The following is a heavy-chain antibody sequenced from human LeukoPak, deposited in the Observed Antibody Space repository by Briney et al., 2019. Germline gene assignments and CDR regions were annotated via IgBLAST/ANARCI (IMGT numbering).Heavy chain of an antibody. J-gene: IGHJ4*02. CDR1: GYSISSGYY. CDR2: IYHTGST. V-gene: IGHV4-38-2*01. Sequence: SETLSLTCAVSGYSISSGYYWGCIRRPPGKGLEWIGSIYHTGSTYYNPSLQSRVTISLDSPKNQFSLKLTSVTAADTAVYYCASGGTAVVMALTYYFDTWGQGTPVTVSP. D-gene: IGHD3-22*01. CDR3: ASGGTAVVMALTYYFDT.